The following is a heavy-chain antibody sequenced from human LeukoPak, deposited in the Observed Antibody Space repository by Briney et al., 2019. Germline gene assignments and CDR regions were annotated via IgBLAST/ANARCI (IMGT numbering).Heavy chain of an antibody. J-gene: IGHJ3*02. Sequence: PSETLSLTCTVSGGSISSYYWSWIRQPPGKGLEWIGYIYYSGSTNYNPSLKSRVTISVDTSKNQFSLKLSSVTAADTAVYYCARVGFGGLGGAFDIWGQGTMVTVSS. CDR2: IYYSGST. D-gene: IGHD3-10*01. CDR3: ARVGFGGLGGAFDI. CDR1: GGSISSYY. V-gene: IGHV4-59*01.